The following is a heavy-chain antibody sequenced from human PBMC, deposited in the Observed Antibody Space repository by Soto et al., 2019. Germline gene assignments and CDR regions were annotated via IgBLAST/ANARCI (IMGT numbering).Heavy chain of an antibody. CDR3: ARDLTGYCSGGSCYSAGY. J-gene: IGHJ4*02. V-gene: IGHV1-18*01. CDR1: GYTFTSYG. D-gene: IGHD2-15*01. CDR2: ISAYNGNT. Sequence: QVQLVQSGAEVKKPGASVKVSCKASGYTFTSYGIRWVRQAPGQGLEWMGWISAYNGNTNYAQKLQGRVTMTTDTSTSTAYMELRSLRSDDTAVYYCARDLTGYCSGGSCYSAGYWGQGTLVTVSS.